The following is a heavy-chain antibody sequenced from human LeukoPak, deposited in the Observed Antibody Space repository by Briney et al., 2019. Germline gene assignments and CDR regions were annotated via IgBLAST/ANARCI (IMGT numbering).Heavy chain of an antibody. J-gene: IGHJ4*02. CDR3: AKEGVGSHSYCSSYSCYVDY. Sequence: GGSLRLSCAASGLTFGSYAMSWVRQAPGKGLEWVSAISGSGGLTYYADSVKGRFTISRDNSKNTLYLQMTSLRAEATAVYYCAKEGVGSHSYCSSYSCYVDYWGQGTLVTVSS. CDR1: GLTFGSYA. D-gene: IGHD2-2*01. V-gene: IGHV3-23*01. CDR2: ISGSGGLT.